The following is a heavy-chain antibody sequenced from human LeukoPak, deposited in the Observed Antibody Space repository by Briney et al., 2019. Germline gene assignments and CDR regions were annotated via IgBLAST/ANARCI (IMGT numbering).Heavy chain of an antibody. CDR3: ARDRRYSSSWHPLNYYYYGMDV. V-gene: IGHV1-18*01. CDR1: GYTFTSYG. CDR2: ISAYNGNT. J-gene: IGHJ6*02. D-gene: IGHD6-13*01. Sequence: ASVKVSCKASGYTFTSYGISWVRQAPGQGPEWMGWISAYNGNTNYAQKLQGRVTMTTDTSTSTAYMELRSLRSDDTAVYYCARDRRYSSSWHPLNYYYYGMDVWGQGTTVTVSS.